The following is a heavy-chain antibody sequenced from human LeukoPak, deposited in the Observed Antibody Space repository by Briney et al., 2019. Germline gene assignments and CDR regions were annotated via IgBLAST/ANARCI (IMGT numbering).Heavy chain of an antibody. CDR2: INHSGST. V-gene: IGHV4-34*01. J-gene: IGHJ6*04. CDR3: ARVTVLRYFDWSTYYYGMDV. D-gene: IGHD3-9*01. Sequence: SETLSLTCAVYGGSFSGYYWSWIRQPPGKGLEWIGEINHSGSTNYNPSLKSRVTMSVDTSKNQFSLKLSSVTAADTAVYYCARVTVLRYFDWSTYYYGMDVWGKGTTVTVSS. CDR1: GGSFSGYY.